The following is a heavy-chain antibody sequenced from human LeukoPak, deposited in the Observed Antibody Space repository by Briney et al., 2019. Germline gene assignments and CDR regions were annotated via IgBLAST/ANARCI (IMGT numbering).Heavy chain of an antibody. CDR3: ARDIIDYGDYEGWFDP. CDR1: GGTFSSYA. D-gene: IGHD4-17*01. J-gene: IGHJ5*02. V-gene: IGHV1-69*05. CDR2: IIPIFGTA. Sequence: SVKVSCKASGGTFSSYAISWVRQAPGQGLEWMGGIIPIFGTANYAQKFQGRVTITTDESTSTAYMELSSLRSEDTAVYYCARDIIDYGDYEGWFDPWGQGTLVTVSS.